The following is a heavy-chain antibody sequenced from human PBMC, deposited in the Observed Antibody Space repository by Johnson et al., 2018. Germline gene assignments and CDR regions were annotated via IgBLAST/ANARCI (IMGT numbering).Heavy chain of an antibody. CDR3: ARMLLWFGELSSYYYYGMDV. Sequence: QVQLVESGAEMKKSGSSVKVSCRASGGPFNTYAIIWVRQAPGQGLEWMGGIIPIFGTANYAQKFPARVPISADESTSTAYMELSSLRSEDTAVYYCARMLLWFGELSSYYYYGMDVWGQGTTVTVSS. V-gene: IGHV1-69*01. CDR2: IIPIFGTA. J-gene: IGHJ6*02. D-gene: IGHD3-10*01. CDR1: GGPFNTYA.